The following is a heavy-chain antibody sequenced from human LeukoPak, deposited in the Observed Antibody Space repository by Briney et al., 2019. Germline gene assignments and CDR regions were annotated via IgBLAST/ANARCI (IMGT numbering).Heavy chain of an antibody. V-gene: IGHV3-7*01. CDR2: IKQDGSEK. Sequence: GGSLRLSCAASGFTFSSYWMSWVRQAPGKGLEWVANIKQDGSEKYYVDSVKGRFTISRDNAKNSLYLQMNSLRAEDTAVYYSARDISRYPPMVRGVIIGGAFDTWGQGTMVTVSS. CDR1: GFTFSSYW. J-gene: IGHJ3*02. D-gene: IGHD3-10*01. CDR3: ARDISRYPPMVRGVIIGGAFDT.